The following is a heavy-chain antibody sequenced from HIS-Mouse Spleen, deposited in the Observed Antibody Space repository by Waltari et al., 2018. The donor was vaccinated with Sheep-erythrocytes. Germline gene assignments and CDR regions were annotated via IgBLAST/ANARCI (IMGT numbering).Heavy chain of an antibody. Sequence: QVQLQEPRPGLVKPSQTLSLTCTLSGGSISRGDYYWSWIRQPPGNGLEWIGYIYYSGSTYYNPSLKSQVTLSVDTSKNQFSLKLSSVTAADTAVYYCARVRGGYSYGFDYWGQGTLVTDSS. V-gene: IGHV4-30-4*01. CDR3: ARVRGGYSYGFDY. D-gene: IGHD5-18*01. CDR2: IYYSGST. CDR1: GGSISRGDYY. J-gene: IGHJ4*02.